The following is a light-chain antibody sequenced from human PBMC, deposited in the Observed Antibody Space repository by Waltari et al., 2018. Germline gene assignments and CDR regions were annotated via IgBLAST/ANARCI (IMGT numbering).Light chain of an antibody. CDR1: SSTIGPST. CDR2: GSN. CDR3: AAWDDSLNGVV. V-gene: IGLV1-44*01. J-gene: IGLJ2*01. Sequence: QSVLTQPPSASGTPGQTVTISCSGSSSTIGPSTANWYQLLPGTAPTLLIYGSNQRPSGVPDRFSGSKSGTSASLAISGLQSEDEADYYCAAWDDSLNGVVFGGGTTLTVL.